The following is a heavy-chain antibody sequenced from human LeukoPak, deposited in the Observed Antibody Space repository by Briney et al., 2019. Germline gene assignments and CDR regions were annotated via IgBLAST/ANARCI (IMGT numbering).Heavy chain of an antibody. CDR2: INPSGGST. CDR3: ARDYCSSTSCYGHFQH. CDR1: GYTFTSYY. D-gene: IGHD2-2*01. J-gene: IGHJ1*01. Sequence: GASVKVSCKASGYTFTSYYMHWVRQAPGQGLEWMGIINPSGGSTSYAQKFQGRVTITRDTPTSTVYMELSSLRSEDTAVYYCARDYCSSTSCYGHFQHWGQGTLVTVSS. V-gene: IGHV1-46*01.